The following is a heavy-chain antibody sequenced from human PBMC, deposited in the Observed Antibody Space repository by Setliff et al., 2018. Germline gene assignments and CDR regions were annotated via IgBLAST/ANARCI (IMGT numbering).Heavy chain of an antibody. Sequence: SETLSLTCAVYGGSFSGYYWSWIRQPPGKGLEWIGEINQSRSTNYNPSLKSRVTISLDTSKKQFSLKLSSVTASDTAVYYCARVGPTGYSYGSHYYYYMDVWGKGTTVTVSS. V-gene: IGHV4-34*01. CDR2: INQSRST. D-gene: IGHD5-18*01. CDR1: GGSFSGYY. CDR3: ARVGPTGYSYGSHYYYYMDV. J-gene: IGHJ6*03.